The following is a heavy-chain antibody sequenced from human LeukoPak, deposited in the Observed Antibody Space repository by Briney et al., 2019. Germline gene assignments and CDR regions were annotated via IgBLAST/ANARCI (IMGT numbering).Heavy chain of an antibody. J-gene: IGHJ5*02. CDR1: GGSISSYY. CDR3: ASLLSSGWYPHNWFDP. D-gene: IGHD6-19*01. V-gene: IGHV4-59*08. Sequence: SETLSLTCTVSGGSISSYYWSWIRQPPGKGLEWIGYIYYSGSTNYNPSLKSRVTISVDTSKNQFSLKLSSVTAADTAVYYCASLLSSGWYPHNWFDPWGQGTLVTVSS. CDR2: IYYSGST.